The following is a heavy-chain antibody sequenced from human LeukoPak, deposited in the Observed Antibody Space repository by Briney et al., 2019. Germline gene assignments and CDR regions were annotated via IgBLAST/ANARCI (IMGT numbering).Heavy chain of an antibody. D-gene: IGHD1-1*01. Sequence: GGSLRLPCAASGFTFSSYSMNWVRQAPGKGLEWVSSISSSSYIYHADSVKGRFTISRDNAKNSLYLQMNSLRAEDTAVYYCAKDRVQLERVGSYFDYWGQGTLVTVSS. V-gene: IGHV3-21*01. CDR1: GFTFSSYS. J-gene: IGHJ4*02. CDR3: AKDRVQLERVGSYFDY. CDR2: ISSSSYI.